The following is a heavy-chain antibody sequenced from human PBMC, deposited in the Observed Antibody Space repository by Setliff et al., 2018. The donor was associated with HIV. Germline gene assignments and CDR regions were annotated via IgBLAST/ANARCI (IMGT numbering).Heavy chain of an antibody. CDR3: ARHPYGVAVAGSGPFDN. D-gene: IGHD6-19*01. Sequence: PSETLSLTCTVSGGSFSSYHWSWIRHRAGKGLEWIGHIYASGSTKYNPSLESRVTMSVDTSRTQFSLKLRSVTAADTAVYYCARHPYGVAVAGSGPFDNWGQGTLVTVSS. J-gene: IGHJ4*02. CDR1: GGSFSSYH. CDR2: IYASGST. V-gene: IGHV4-4*07.